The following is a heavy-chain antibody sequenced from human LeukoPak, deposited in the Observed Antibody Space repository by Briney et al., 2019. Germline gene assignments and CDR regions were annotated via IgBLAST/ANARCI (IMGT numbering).Heavy chain of an antibody. J-gene: IGHJ4*02. CDR2: IYYSVST. V-gene: IGHV4-59*08. D-gene: IGHD6-13*01. CDR3: ARLPQLVHFDY. CDR1: GGSISNYY. Sequence: PSETLSLTCTVSGGSISNYYWSWIRQPPGKGLEWIGYIYYSVSTKYNSSLKSRVTISVGTSKNQFSLKLSSVTAADTAVYYCARLPQLVHFDYWGQGTLVTVSS.